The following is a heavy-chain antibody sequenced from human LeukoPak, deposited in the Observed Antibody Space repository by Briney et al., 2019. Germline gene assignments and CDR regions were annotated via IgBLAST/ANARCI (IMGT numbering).Heavy chain of an antibody. V-gene: IGHV3-48*01. J-gene: IGHJ4*02. CDR2: ISSSSSTI. Sequence: GGSLRLSCAASGFTFSSYSMNWVRQAPGKGLGWVSYISSSSSTIYYADSVQGRFTISRDNAKESVFLQMNSLRVDDTAVYYCARPSGSYAEFDYWGQGTLVTVSS. D-gene: IGHD1-26*01. CDR3: ARPSGSYAEFDY. CDR1: GFTFSSYS.